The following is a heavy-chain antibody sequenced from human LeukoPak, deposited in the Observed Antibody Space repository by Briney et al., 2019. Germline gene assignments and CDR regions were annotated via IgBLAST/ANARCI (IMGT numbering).Heavy chain of an antibody. D-gene: IGHD3-10*01. CDR1: GAPISATNL. CDR2: VSHSETT. Sequence: SETLSLTCDVTGAPISATNLWTWFRLPPGKGLEWIGEVSHSETTNYSPSLQGRVRLSVDRATNQFSLRLTSVTAADTAVYYCAKGSGRGTCDLWGQGTMVTVSS. CDR3: AKGSGRGTCDL. J-gene: IGHJ3*01. V-gene: IGHV4-4*02.